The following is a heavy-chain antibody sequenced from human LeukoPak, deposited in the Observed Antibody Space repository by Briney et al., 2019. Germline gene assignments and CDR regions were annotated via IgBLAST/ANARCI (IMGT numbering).Heavy chain of an antibody. D-gene: IGHD7-27*01. CDR2: ISTSGSTI. J-gene: IGHJ4*02. Sequence: GGTLRLSCAASGFTFSNYEMNWVRQAPGKGLEWVSYISTSGSTIHYADSVKGRFTTSRDNAKNSLYLQMNSLTAEDTAVYYCARNWGFDSWGQGTLVTVSS. CDR3: ARNWGFDS. V-gene: IGHV3-48*03. CDR1: GFTFSNYE.